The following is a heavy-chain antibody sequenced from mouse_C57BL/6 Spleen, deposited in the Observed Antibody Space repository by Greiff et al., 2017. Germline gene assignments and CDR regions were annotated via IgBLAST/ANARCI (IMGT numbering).Heavy chain of an antibody. D-gene: IGHD4-1*01. CDR3: ARKLDYYFDY. CDR1: GSSLTSYG. J-gene: IGHJ2*01. CDR2: IRRGGST. V-gene: IGHV2-2*01. Sequence: VQLQQPGPGLVQPSQSLSITCTASGSSLTSYGVHWVRQSPGKGLEWLGVIRRGGSTDYKSAFISRLSISNDNSKSQVFFKMNSLQADDTAIYYCARKLDYYFDYWGKGTTLTVSS.